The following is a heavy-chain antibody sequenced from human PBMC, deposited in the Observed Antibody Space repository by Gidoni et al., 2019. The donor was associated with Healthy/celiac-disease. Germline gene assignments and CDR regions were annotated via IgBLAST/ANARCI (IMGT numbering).Heavy chain of an antibody. CDR3: ARSVVVPAAISFDP. J-gene: IGHJ5*02. D-gene: IGHD2-2*01. CDR1: GGSISSGGYY. Sequence: QVQLQESGPGLVKPSQTLSLTCTVPGGSISSGGYYWSWIRQHPGKGLEWIGYIYYSGSTYYNPSLKSRVTISVDTSKNQFSLKLSSVTAADTAVYYCARSVVVPAAISFDPWGQGTLVTVSS. V-gene: IGHV4-31*03. CDR2: IYYSGST.